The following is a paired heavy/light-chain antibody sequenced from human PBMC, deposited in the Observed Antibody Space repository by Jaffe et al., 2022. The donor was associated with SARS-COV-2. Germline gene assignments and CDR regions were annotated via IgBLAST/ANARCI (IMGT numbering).Light chain of an antibody. V-gene: IGLV2-14*03. J-gene: IGLJ1*01. CDR2: DVS. CDR3: SSYTRSNPLTYV. Sequence: QSALTQPASVSGSLGQSITIFCTGSSSDVGAYNFVSWYQQHPGKAPTLVIYDVSSRPSGSSNRFSGSKSGNTASLTISGLQAEDEADYYCSSYTRSNPLTYVFGTGTKVTVL. CDR1: SSDVGAYNF.
Heavy chain of an antibody. D-gene: IGHD1-7*01. CDR1: GYSFGNYW. CDR2: INFSDSNT. V-gene: IGHV5-51*01. Sequence: EVQLLQSGAEVKEPGESLKISCKGSGYSFGNYWVGWVRQMPGKGLEWMGIINFSDSNTKYSPSFQGQITVAADNSIGTASLQWSSLKASDTAMYYCATARDGNFYWDYWGPGTLVTVSS. CDR3: ATARDGNFYWDY. J-gene: IGHJ4*02.